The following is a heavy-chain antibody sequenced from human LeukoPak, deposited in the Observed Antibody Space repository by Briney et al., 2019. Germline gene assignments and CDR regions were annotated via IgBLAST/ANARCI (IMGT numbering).Heavy chain of an antibody. D-gene: IGHD1-26*01. V-gene: IGHV4-59*01. Sequence: SETLSLTCTVSGYSISTTYFWGWIRQPPGKGLEWIGYIYYSGSTNYNPSLKSRVTISVDTSRNQFSLKLSSVTAADTAVYYCARALVGAKDRFDPWGQGTLVTVSS. CDR1: GYSISTTYF. CDR2: IYYSGST. J-gene: IGHJ5*02. CDR3: ARALVGAKDRFDP.